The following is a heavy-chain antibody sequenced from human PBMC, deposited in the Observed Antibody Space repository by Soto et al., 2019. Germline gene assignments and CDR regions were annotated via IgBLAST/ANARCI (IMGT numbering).Heavy chain of an antibody. CDR3: ARAPSIVVVVAATRSRLVDYYGMDV. D-gene: IGHD2-15*01. V-gene: IGHV3-7*01. J-gene: IGHJ6*02. CDR2: IKQDGSEK. Sequence: EVQLVESGGGLVQPGGSLRLSCAASGFTFSSYWMSWVRQAPGKGLEWVANIKQDGSEKYYVDSVKGRFTISRDNAKNSLYLQMNSLRAEDTAVYYCARAPSIVVVVAATRSRLVDYYGMDVWGQGTTVTVSS. CDR1: GFTFSSYW.